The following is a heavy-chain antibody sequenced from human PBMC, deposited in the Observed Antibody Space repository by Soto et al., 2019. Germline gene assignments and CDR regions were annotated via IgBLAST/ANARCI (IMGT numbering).Heavy chain of an antibody. J-gene: IGHJ4*02. D-gene: IGHD3-22*01. CDR2: IYPGDSDT. CDR1: GYSFTSYW. Sequence: GESLKISCKGSGYSFTSYWIGWVHQMPGEGLEWMRIIYPGDSDTRYSPSFQGQVTISADKSISTAYLQWSSLKASDTAMYYCARLRYYDSSGPSHFDYWGQGTLVTVSS. V-gene: IGHV5-51*07. CDR3: ARLRYYDSSGPSHFDY.